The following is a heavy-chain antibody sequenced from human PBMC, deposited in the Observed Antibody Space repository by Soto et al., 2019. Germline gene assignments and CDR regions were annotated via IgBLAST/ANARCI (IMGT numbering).Heavy chain of an antibody. V-gene: IGHV1-24*01. D-gene: IGHD3-10*01. J-gene: IGHJ4*02. CDR2: FDPEDGET. CDR3: ARDRFWEFTMVRGAPDY. Sequence: ASVKVSCKVSGYTLTELSMHWVRQAPGKGLEWMGGFDPEDGETIYAQKFQGRVTMTEDTSTDTAYMELNSLRAEDTAVYYCARDRFWEFTMVRGAPDYWGQGTLVTVSS. CDR1: GYTLTELS.